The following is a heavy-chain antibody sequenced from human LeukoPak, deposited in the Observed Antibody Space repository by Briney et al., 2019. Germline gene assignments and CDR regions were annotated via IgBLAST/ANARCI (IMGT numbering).Heavy chain of an antibody. CDR1: GFTFSSYW. D-gene: IGHD3-22*01. Sequence: GGSLRLSCAASGFTFSSYWMSWVRQAPGKGLEWVANIKQDGSEKYYVDSVKGRFTISRDNAKNSLYLQMNSLRAEDTAVYYCARVITMIVVVITAPGYFDYWAREPWSPSPQ. J-gene: IGHJ4*02. CDR3: ARVITMIVVVITAPGYFDY. CDR2: IKQDGSEK. V-gene: IGHV3-7*01.